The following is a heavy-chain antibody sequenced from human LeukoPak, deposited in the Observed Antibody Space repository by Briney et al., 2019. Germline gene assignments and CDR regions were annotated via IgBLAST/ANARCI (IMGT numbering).Heavy chain of an antibody. CDR3: ARASGYDSGRIDY. D-gene: IGHD5-12*01. J-gene: IGHJ4*02. CDR1: GGSISSYY. Sequence: PSETLSLTCTVSGGSISSYYWSWIRQPPGKGLEWIGYIYYSGSTNYNPSLKSRVTISVDTSKNQFSLKLRSVTAADTAVYYCARASGYDSGRIDYWGQGTLVTVSS. V-gene: IGHV4-59*01. CDR2: IYYSGST.